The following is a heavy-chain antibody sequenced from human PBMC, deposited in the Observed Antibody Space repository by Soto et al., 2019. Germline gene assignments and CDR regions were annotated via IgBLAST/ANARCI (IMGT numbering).Heavy chain of an antibody. J-gene: IGHJ4*02. CDR1: GFEFSAYW. CDR3: ARGRYNSGVYPKFFDY. V-gene: IGHV3-7*01. D-gene: IGHD5-12*01. CDR2: IKKDGIEK. Sequence: EVQLVESGGGLVQPGGSLRLSCAASGFEFSAYWMTWVRQAPGKGLEWVANIKKDGIEKYYGDSVRGRFSVFRDNAKNAAYLQMNRLKGEDTGVYFCARGRYNSGVYPKFFDYWGQGAGVTVSS.